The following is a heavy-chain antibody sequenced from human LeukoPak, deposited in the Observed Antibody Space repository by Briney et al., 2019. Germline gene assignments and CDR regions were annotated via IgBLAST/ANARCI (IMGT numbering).Heavy chain of an antibody. D-gene: IGHD7-27*01. J-gene: IGHJ2*01. CDR2: IFYSGYI. CDR1: GDSIRSGNSH. CDR3: ARAPGVAEVGRLDL. Sequence: SQTLSLTCTVSGDSIRSGNSHWSWIRQPPGKGLEWIGYIFYSGYIYYNPSLESRVTISIDTAKNQFSLKLNSVTAADTAVYYCARAPGVAEVGRLDLWGRGTLVSVSS. V-gene: IGHV4-30-4*01.